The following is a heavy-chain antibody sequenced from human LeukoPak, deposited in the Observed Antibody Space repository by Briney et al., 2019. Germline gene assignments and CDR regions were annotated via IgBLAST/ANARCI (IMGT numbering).Heavy chain of an antibody. CDR1: GFTFSSYS. J-gene: IGHJ6*02. V-gene: IGHV3-21*04. D-gene: IGHD2-15*01. Sequence: GSLILSCAASGFTFSSYSMHWVRQAPGKGLEWVSSISASSSSIYYADSVKGRFTISRDNAKNSLFLQMNSLRTEDTALYYCAKGGHPTRYYYGMDVWGQGTTVTVSS. CDR2: ISASSSSI. CDR3: AKGGHPTRYYYGMDV.